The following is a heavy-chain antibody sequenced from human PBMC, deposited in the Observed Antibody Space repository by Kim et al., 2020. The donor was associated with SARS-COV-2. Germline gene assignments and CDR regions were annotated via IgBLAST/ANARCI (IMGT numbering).Heavy chain of an antibody. J-gene: IGHJ4*02. Sequence: SYTPSIKRRVTISVDASKNQFSLKLSSVTAADTAVYYCARGTGPRNFDYWGQGTLVTVSS. D-gene: IGHD3-10*01. V-gene: IGHV4-34*01. CDR3: ARGTGPRNFDY.